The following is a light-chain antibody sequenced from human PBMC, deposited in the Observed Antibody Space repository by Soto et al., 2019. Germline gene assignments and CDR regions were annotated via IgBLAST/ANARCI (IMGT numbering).Light chain of an antibody. CDR3: QSYDSSLSGSRV. Sequence: QSVLTQPPSVSGAPGQRVTISCTGSSSNIGAGYDVHWYHQLPGTAPKLLIYGNSNRPSGVPDRFSGSKSGTSASLAITGLQAEDEGDYYCQSYDSSLSGSRVFGGGTKLTVL. CDR2: GNS. J-gene: IGLJ2*01. V-gene: IGLV1-40*01. CDR1: SSNIGAGYD.